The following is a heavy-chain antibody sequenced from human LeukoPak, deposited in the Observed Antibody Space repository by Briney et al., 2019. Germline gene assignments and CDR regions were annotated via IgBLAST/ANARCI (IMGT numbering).Heavy chain of an antibody. CDR3: ARGTAMDYYYFYGMDV. D-gene: IGHD5-18*01. Sequence: SETLSLTCTVSGGSISSYYWSWIRQPPGKGLEWIGYIYYSGSTNYNLSLKSRVTISVDTSKNQFSLKLSSVTAADTAVYYCARGTAMDYYYFYGMDVWGQGTTVTVSS. CDR1: GGSISSYY. J-gene: IGHJ6*02. V-gene: IGHV4-59*01. CDR2: IYYSGST.